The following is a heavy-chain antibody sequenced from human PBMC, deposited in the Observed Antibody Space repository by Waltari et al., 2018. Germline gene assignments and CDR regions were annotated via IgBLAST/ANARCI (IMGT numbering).Heavy chain of an antibody. CDR1: GFTFSSYA. D-gene: IGHD5-18*01. Sequence: EVQLLESGGGLVQPGGSLRLSCAASGFTFSSYAMSWVRQAPGKGLCVGARISGSGGSTYYADSVKGRFSISRDNSKNTLYLQMNSLRAEDTAVFYCAKYPVKTGYSYVTYWGQGTLVTVSS. V-gene: IGHV3-23*01. CDR3: AKYPVKTGYSYVTY. CDR2: ISGSGGST. J-gene: IGHJ4*02.